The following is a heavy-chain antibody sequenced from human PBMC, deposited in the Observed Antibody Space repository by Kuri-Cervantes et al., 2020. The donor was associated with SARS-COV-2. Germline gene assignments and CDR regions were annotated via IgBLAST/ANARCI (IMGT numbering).Heavy chain of an antibody. J-gene: IGHJ4*02. CDR2: ISSSSSYT. Sequence: GESLKISCAASGFTFSDYYMSWIRQAPGKGLEWVSYISSSSSYTNYADSVKGRFTISRDNAKNSLYLQMNSLRAEDTAVYYCARGRAYGSGSYYFYWGQGTLVTVSS. V-gene: IGHV3-11*06. D-gene: IGHD3-10*01. CDR3: ARGRAYGSGSYYFY. CDR1: GFTFSDYY.